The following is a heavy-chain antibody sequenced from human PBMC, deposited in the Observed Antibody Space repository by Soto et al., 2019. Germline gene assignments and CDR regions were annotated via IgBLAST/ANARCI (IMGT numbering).Heavy chain of an antibody. CDR2: ISTYNGNT. D-gene: IGHD3-10*01. J-gene: IGHJ4*02. V-gene: IGHV1-18*01. CDR1: GYTFTSSG. Sequence: QVQLVQSGAEVKKPGASVKVSCKASGYTFTSSGISWVRQAPGQGLEWMGWISTYNGNTKYAQKLQGRVTMTTHKSTSTEYIRLRGLGSDETAGFYCAREMVRGVGSGYWGQGNLGTVSS. CDR3: AREMVRGVGSGY.